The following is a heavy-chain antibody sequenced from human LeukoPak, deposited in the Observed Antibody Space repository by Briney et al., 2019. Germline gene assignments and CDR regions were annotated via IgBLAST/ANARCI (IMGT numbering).Heavy chain of an antibody. J-gene: IGHJ4*02. CDR2: ISGSGVRT. CDR1: GFTFSNYA. Sequence: PGGSLRLSCAASGFTFSNYAMSWVRQAPGKGLEWVSLISGSGVRTYYADSVKGRFTIPRDNSKNTLYLQMNSLRAEDTAVYYCAKPRGATVTSYYSDYWGQGTLVTVSS. V-gene: IGHV3-23*01. CDR3: AKPRGATVTSYYSDY. D-gene: IGHD4-17*01.